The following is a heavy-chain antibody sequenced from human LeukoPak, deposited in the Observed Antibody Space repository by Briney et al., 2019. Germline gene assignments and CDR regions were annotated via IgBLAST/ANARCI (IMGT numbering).Heavy chain of an antibody. CDR2: ISWDGGST. CDR1: GFTFDDYA. V-gene: IGHV3-43D*03. CDR3: AKDITAAGTGLGHYFDY. Sequence: GGSLRLSCAASGFTFDDYAMHWVRQAPGKGLEWVSLISWDGGSTYYADSVKGRFTNSRDNSKNSLYLQMNSLRAEDTALYYCAKDITAAGTGLGHYFDYWGQGTLVTVSS. D-gene: IGHD6-13*01. J-gene: IGHJ4*02.